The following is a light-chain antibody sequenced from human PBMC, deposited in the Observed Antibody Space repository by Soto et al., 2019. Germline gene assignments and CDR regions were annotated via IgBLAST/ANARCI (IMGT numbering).Light chain of an antibody. J-gene: IGKJ1*01. CDR3: QQYNNWPRT. CDR1: QSVSSN. Sequence: EIVMTQSPATLSVSPGERATLSCRASQSVSSNLAWYQQKPGQAPRLLIYGASTRATGIPARLSGSGSGTEFTLTISSLQSEDFAVYCCQQYNNWPRTFGQGTKVEIK. CDR2: GAS. V-gene: IGKV3-15*01.